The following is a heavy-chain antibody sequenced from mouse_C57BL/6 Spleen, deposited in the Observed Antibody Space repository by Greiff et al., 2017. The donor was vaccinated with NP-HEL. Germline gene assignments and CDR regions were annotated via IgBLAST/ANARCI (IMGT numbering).Heavy chain of an antibody. Sequence: VQLQQSGPELVKPGASVKISCKASGYTFTDYYMNWVKQSHGKSLEWIGDINPNNGGTSYNQKFKGKATLTVDKSSSTAYMELRSLTSEDSAVYYCARPLHYYGSSPQAMDYWGQGTSVTVSS. V-gene: IGHV1-26*01. D-gene: IGHD1-1*01. J-gene: IGHJ4*01. CDR3: ARPLHYYGSSPQAMDY. CDR2: INPNNGGT. CDR1: GYTFTDYY.